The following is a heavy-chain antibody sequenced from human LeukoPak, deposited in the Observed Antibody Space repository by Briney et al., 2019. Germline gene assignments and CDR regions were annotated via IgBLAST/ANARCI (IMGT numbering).Heavy chain of an antibody. CDR2: IYYSGST. Sequence: SQTLSLTCTVSGGSISSGGYYWSWIRQHPGTGLEWIGYIYYSGSTYYNPSLKSRVTISVDTSKNQFSLKLSSVTAADTAVYYCARVYGSGSDYIPDNWFDPWGQGTLVTVSS. J-gene: IGHJ5*02. CDR3: ARVYGSGSDYIPDNWFDP. CDR1: GGSISSGGYY. D-gene: IGHD3-10*01. V-gene: IGHV4-31*03.